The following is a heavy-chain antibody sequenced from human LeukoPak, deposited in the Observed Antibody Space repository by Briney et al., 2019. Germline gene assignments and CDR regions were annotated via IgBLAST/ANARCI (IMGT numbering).Heavy chain of an antibody. J-gene: IGHJ4*02. CDR2: INHSGST. D-gene: IGHD6-6*01. Sequence: SETLSLTCAVCGGSFSGYYWSWIRQPPGKGLEWIGEINHSGSTNYNPSLKSRVTISVDTSKNQFSLKLSSVTAADTAVYYCARESIYSDYWGQGTLVTVAS. CDR3: ARESIYSDY. V-gene: IGHV4-34*01. CDR1: GGSFSGYY.